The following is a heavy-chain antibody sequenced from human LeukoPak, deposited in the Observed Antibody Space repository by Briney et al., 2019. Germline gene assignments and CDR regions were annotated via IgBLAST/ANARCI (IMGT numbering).Heavy chain of an antibody. CDR1: GLRFSNFG. CDR3: AKEALPGFFSEGFDY. Sequence: GRSLRLSCVVSGLRFSNFGMHWARQTPGKGLEWVAFIRHDGSGKNYADSVRGRFPISRDNSESTLFLQMDSLRAEDTAVYYCAKEALPGFFSEGFDYWGQGTLVTLSS. J-gene: IGHJ4*02. D-gene: IGHD3-3*02. CDR2: IRHDGSGK. V-gene: IGHV3-30*02.